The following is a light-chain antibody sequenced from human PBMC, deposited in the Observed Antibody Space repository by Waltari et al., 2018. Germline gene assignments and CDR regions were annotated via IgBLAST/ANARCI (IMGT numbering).Light chain of an antibody. J-gene: IGLJ1*01. CDR1: SSDVGTYNL. V-gene: IGLV2-23*02. Sequence: QSALTQPASVSGSPGQSITISCTGTSSDVGTYNLSPWYQQHPGQAPKLMIYEVTNRPSGVSNRFSGSKSGNTASLTISGLQAEDEADYYCCSYAGSSTYYVFGTGTKVTVL. CDR3: CSYAGSSTYYV. CDR2: EVT.